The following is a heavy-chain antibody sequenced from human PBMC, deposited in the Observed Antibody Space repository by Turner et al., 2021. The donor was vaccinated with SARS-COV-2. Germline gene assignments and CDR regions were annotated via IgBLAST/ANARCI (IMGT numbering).Heavy chain of an antibody. CDR2: IYHSGST. CDR3: ARRAWSGGRCSIFDY. J-gene: IGHJ4*02. CDR1: GGSISSTNW. Sequence: QLQLQESGPVLVKPSGTLSLTCAVSGGSISSTNWWSWVRQPPGKGLEWIGEIYHSGSTNYNPSLKSRVTITVDKSKNKFSLKLSSVTAADTAVFYCARRAWSGGRCSIFDYWGQGTLVTVSS. V-gene: IGHV4-4*02. D-gene: IGHD2-15*01.